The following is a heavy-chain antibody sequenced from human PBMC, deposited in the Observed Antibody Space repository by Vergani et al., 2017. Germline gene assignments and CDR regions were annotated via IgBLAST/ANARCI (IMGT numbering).Heavy chain of an antibody. CDR1: GFSFSGYW. CDR3: VRARCSGPCFMSNWFDS. Sequence: EVQLVESGGGLVQPGGSLRLSCEGSGFSFSGYWMHWVRQSPEKGLVWVSRIKSDGSITNYADSVKGRFTISRDNAKNTLYLEMNSLRGDDTAIYYCVRARCSGPCFMSNWFDSWGQGTLVTGSS. J-gene: IGHJ5*01. CDR2: IKSDGSIT. V-gene: IGHV3-74*02. D-gene: IGHD2-15*01.